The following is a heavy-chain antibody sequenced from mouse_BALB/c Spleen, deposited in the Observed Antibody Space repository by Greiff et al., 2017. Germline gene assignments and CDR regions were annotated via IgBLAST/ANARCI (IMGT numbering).Heavy chain of an antibody. V-gene: IGHV1-9*01. J-gene: IGHJ3*01. D-gene: IGHD1-1*01. Sequence: QVQLQQSGAELARPGASVKMSCKATGYTFSSYWIEWVKQRPGHGLEWIGEILPGSGSTNYNEKFKGKATFTADTSSNTAYMQLSSLTSEDSAVYYCARGNYGSSGAWFAYWGQGTLVTVSA. CDR3: ARGNYGSSGAWFAY. CDR1: GYTFSSYW. CDR2: ILPGSGST.